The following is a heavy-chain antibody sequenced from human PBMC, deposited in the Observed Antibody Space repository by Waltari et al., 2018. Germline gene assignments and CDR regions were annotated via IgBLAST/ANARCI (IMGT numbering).Heavy chain of an antibody. D-gene: IGHD1-26*01. CDR2: IRYDGSNK. Sequence: QVQLVESGGGVVQPGGSLRLSCAASGFTFSSYGMHWVRQAPGKGLEWVAFIRYDGSNKYYADSGKGRFTISRDNSKNTLYLQMNSLRAEDTAVYYCAKGGAAGYYYYYMDVWGKGTTVTVSS. V-gene: IGHV3-30*02. CDR3: AKGGAAGYYYYYMDV. J-gene: IGHJ6*03. CDR1: GFTFSSYG.